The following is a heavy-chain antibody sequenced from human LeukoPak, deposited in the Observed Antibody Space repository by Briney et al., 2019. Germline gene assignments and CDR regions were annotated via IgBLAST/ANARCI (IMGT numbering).Heavy chain of an antibody. CDR3: ARETSQKGAHYMDV. CDR1: GGSISSYY. J-gene: IGHJ6*03. CDR2: IYYSGST. Sequence: TSETLSLTCTVSGGSISSYYWSWIRQPPGKGLEWIGYIYYSGSTNYKPSLKSRVTISVDTSKNQFSLKLSSVTAADTAVYYCARETSQKGAHYMDVWGKGTTVTISS. V-gene: IGHV4-59*01. D-gene: IGHD3-16*01.